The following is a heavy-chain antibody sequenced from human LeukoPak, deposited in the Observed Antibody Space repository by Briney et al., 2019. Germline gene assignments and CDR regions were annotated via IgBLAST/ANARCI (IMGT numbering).Heavy chain of an antibody. V-gene: IGHV3-11*04. CDR1: GFTFSDYY. Sequence: PGGSLRLSCAASGFTFSDYYMSWIRQVPGKGLEWISYVSSAGNTIYYADSVKGRFTISRDNAKNSLYLQMNSLRAGDTAVYYCARVRKYSGYYSWYFDLWGRGTLVTVSS. D-gene: IGHD5-12*01. J-gene: IGHJ2*01. CDR2: VSSAGNTI. CDR3: ARVRKYSGYYSWYFDL.